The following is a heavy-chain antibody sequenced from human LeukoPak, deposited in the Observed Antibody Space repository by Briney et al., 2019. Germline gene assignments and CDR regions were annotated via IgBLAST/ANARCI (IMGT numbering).Heavy chain of an antibody. V-gene: IGHV3-30*02. CDR2: IRYDGSNK. D-gene: IGHD3-22*01. Sequence: GGSLRLSCAASGFTFSSYGMHWVRQAPGKGPELVAFIRYDGSNKYYADSVKGRFTISRDNSKNTLNLQMNSLRAEDTAVYYCAKDPTHYRVWDYYETIGLSYWGQGTLVTVSS. CDR3: AKDPTHYRVWDYYETIGLSY. J-gene: IGHJ4*02. CDR1: GFTFSSYG.